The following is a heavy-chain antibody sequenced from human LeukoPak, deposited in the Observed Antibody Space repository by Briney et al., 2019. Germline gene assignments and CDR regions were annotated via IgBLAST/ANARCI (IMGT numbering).Heavy chain of an antibody. CDR3: ARGYYYYMDV. V-gene: IGHV3-48*03. Sequence: GGSLRLSCAASGFTFSSYGMNWVRQAPGKGLEWVSYISSSGSTIYYADSVKGRFTISRDNAKNSLYLQMNSLRAEDTAVYYCARGYYYYMDVWGKGTTVTISS. J-gene: IGHJ6*03. CDR1: GFTFSSYG. CDR2: ISSSGSTI.